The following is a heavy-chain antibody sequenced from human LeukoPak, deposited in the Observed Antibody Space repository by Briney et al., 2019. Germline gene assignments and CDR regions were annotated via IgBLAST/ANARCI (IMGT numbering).Heavy chain of an antibody. Sequence: GGSLRLSCAASGFSFSNYVMHWVRQAPGKGLEYVSAIMPNGETRGYADSMKGRFTISRDNSKNTLYLQMGSLRAEDMAIYYCARDRDGGFAFDIWGQGTLVTVSS. CDR3: ARDRDGGFAFDI. CDR1: GFSFSNYV. J-gene: IGHJ3*02. CDR2: IMPNGETR. D-gene: IGHD2-15*01. V-gene: IGHV3-64*02.